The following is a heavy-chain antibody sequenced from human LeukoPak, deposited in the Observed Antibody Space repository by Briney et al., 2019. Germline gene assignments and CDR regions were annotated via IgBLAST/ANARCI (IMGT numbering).Heavy chain of an antibody. V-gene: IGHV3-23*01. CDR3: AREGSSWYQLYYFDY. Sequence: GGSLRLSCAASGFTFSSYAMSWVRQAPGKGLEWVSGISGSGDNTYYADSVKGRFTISRDNAKNSLYLQMNSLRAEDTAVYYCAREGSSWYQLYYFDYWGQGTLVTVSS. CDR1: GFTFSSYA. D-gene: IGHD6-13*01. CDR2: ISGSGDNT. J-gene: IGHJ4*02.